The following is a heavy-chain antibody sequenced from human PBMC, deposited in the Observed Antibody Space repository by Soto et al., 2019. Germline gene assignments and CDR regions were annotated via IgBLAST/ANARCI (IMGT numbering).Heavy chain of an antibody. CDR3: ASHDYGDYGWFDP. CDR1: GYTFTTYA. D-gene: IGHD4-17*01. Sequence: GASVKVSCKASGYTFTTYAIHWVRQAPGQGLEWMGWISVCNGNTKYSQKLQDRVTITTDTSTSTAYMELRSLRSEDTAVYYCASHDYGDYGWFDPWGQGTLVTVSS. CDR2: ISVCNGNT. J-gene: IGHJ5*02. V-gene: IGHV1-3*01.